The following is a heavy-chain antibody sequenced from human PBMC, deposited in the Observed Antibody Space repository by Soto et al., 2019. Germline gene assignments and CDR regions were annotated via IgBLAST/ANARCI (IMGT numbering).Heavy chain of an antibody. V-gene: IGHV1-46*01. CDR3: AREAFVLVAASAKFAY. D-gene: IGHD2-8*02. CDR2: INPNGGST. Sequence: ASVKVSCKASGYTFTNYHMHWVRQAPGQGLEWMGIINPNGGSTSYAQKFQGRVTMTRDTSTSTVYMELSGLRSEDTAVYYCAREAFVLVAASAKFAYRGQGTAVPVS. CDR1: GYTFTNYH. J-gene: IGHJ4*02.